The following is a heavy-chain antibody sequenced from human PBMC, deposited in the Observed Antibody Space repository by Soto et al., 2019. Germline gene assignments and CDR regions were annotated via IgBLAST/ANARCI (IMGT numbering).Heavy chain of an antibody. CDR1: GFPFSSYA. J-gene: IGHJ4*02. D-gene: IGHD3-22*01. V-gene: IGHV3-30-3*01. CDR3: ARDYYKYYDSSGYYRSPAY. CDR2: ISYDGSDK. Sequence: GGSLRLSCTASGFPFSSYAMHWVRQAPGKGLEWVALISYDGSDKDYADSVKGRFTISRDNSRNTLFLQMNSLRAEDTAVYYCARDYYKYYDSSGYYRSPAYWGQGTLVTVSS.